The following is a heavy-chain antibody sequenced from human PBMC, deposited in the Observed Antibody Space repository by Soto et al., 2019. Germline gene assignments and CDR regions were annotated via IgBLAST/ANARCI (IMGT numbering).Heavy chain of an antibody. J-gene: IGHJ5*02. V-gene: IGHV1-8*01. CDR3: ARAGIVVVPAARRGYNWFDP. CDR1: GYTFTSYD. Sequence: ASVKVSCKASGYTFTSYDINWVRQATGQGLEWMGWMNPNSGNTGYAQKFQGRVTMTRNTSISTAYMELSSLRSEDTAVYYCARAGIVVVPAARRGYNWFDPWGQGTLVTVPQ. CDR2: MNPNSGNT. D-gene: IGHD2-2*01.